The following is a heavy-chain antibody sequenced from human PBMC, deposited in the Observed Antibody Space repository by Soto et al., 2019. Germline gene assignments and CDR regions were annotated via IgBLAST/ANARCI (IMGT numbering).Heavy chain of an antibody. CDR3: ARGGGVGVAGSAAFDM. V-gene: IGHV1-2*02. D-gene: IGHD3-3*01. Sequence: QLHLVQSGAVVKKPGASVTVSCSASGYPVTAYYMHWVRQAPGRGLEWMGGINPATGAAKYTQTFPGRVTMARGPSTGTGFMELGGLTSEDTAVFYWARGGGVGVAGSAAFDMWGQGTLVTVSS. J-gene: IGHJ3*02. CDR2: INPATGAA. CDR1: GYPVTAYY.